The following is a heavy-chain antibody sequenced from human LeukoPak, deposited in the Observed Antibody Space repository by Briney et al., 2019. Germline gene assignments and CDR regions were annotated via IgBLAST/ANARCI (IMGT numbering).Heavy chain of an antibody. CDR1: GGSIDSYY. CDR3: ARTTSMTASGYDY. V-gene: IGHV4-59*01. D-gene: IGHD2-21*02. Sequence: SETLSLTCTVSGGSIDSYYWSWIRQPPGKGLEWIGYIYYTGSTEYHPSLKSRVTISLDTSKNQFSLKLTSVTAADTAVYFCARTTSMTASGYDYWGQGTLVSVSS. J-gene: IGHJ4*02. CDR2: IYYTGST.